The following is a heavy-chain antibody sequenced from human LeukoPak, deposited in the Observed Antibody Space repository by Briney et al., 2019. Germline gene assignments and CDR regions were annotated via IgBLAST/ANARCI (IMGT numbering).Heavy chain of an antibody. J-gene: IGHJ4*02. V-gene: IGHV3-43*01. D-gene: IGHD3-22*01. CDR2: ISWDGGST. CDR3: AKAPLQSSGYYLYFDY. Sequence: GGSLRLSCAASGFTFDDYTMHWVRQAPGKGLERVSLISWDGGSTYYADSVKGRFTISRDNSKNSLYLQMNSLRTEDTALYYCAKAPLQSSGYYLYFDYWGQGTLVTVSS. CDR1: GFTFDDYT.